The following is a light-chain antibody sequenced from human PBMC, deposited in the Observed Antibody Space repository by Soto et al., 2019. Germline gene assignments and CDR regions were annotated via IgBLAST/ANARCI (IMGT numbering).Light chain of an antibody. CDR2: GVS. J-gene: IGKJ1*01. CDR3: QQYDSSWT. V-gene: IGKV3-20*01. Sequence: EIVLTRSPGTLSLSPGERATLSCRASQSVPSNFLAWYQQKPRQAPILVIYGVSRRATGSSGRFSGSGSGTDFTLTISRLEPEDFAVYYCQQYDSSWTFGQGTKVEIK. CDR1: QSVPSNF.